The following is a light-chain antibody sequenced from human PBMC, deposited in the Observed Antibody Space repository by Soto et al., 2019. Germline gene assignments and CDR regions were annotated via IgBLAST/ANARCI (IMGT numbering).Light chain of an antibody. Sequence: IQLTQSPSSLSASVGDRVTITCRASQGISSYLAWYQQKPGKAPELLIYGASTLQSGVPSRFSGSGSGTDFTLTISSLQPEDFATYYCQQLNSYPAWTFGQGTKVEIK. CDR1: QGISSY. CDR3: QQLNSYPAWT. V-gene: IGKV1-9*01. J-gene: IGKJ1*01. CDR2: GAS.